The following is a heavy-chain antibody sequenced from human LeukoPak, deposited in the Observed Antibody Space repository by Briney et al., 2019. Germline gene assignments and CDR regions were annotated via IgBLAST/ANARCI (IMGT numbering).Heavy chain of an antibody. Sequence: GGSLRLSCAASGFTFSSYEMNWVRQAPGKGGEWGSYISSSGRTIYYADSVKGRFTISRDNAKNSLYLQMNSLRAEDTAVYYCARGDYYYGSGSPVDYWGQGTLVTVSS. J-gene: IGHJ4*02. CDR3: ARGDYYYGSGSPVDY. D-gene: IGHD3-10*01. V-gene: IGHV3-48*03. CDR2: ISSSGRTI. CDR1: GFTFSSYE.